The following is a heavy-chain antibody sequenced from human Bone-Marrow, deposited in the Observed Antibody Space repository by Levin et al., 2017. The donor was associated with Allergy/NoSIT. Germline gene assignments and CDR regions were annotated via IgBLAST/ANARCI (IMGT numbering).Heavy chain of an antibody. D-gene: IGHD6-6*01. J-gene: IGHJ6*03. CDR2: AFDSGST. V-gene: IGHV4-59*01. CDR3: ARDRGPYSSSWGLYDHYYFMDV. CDR1: GGSISTYY. Sequence: SETLSLTCSVSGGSISTYYWSWIRQTPGKGLEWIGYAFDSGSTNYNPSLRSRVSMSVDTSKNELSLKLSSVTAADTAKYYCARDRGPYSSSWGLYDHYYFMDVWGKGTTVTVSS.